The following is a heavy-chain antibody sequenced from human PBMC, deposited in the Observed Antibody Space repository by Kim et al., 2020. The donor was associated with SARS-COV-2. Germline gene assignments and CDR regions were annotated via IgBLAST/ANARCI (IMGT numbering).Heavy chain of an antibody. D-gene: IGHD1-26*01. Sequence: GGSLRLSCASSGFSFNTYGMHWIRQSPGKGLEWVAVISYDGSKKYYVDSVKGRFTISSDNSKNTLYLQMNGLRIENTAVYYCAKSVSGSYFGYDYWGQGTLVPVS. CDR1: GFSFNTYG. CDR3: AKSVSGSYFGYDY. V-gene: IGHV3-30*18. J-gene: IGHJ4*02. CDR2: ISYDGSKK.